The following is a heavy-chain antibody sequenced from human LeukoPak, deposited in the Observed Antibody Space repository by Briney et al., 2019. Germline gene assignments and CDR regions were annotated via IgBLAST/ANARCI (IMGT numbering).Heavy chain of an antibody. CDR1: GYTFTSYA. Sequence: ASVKVSCKASGYTFTSYAMHWVRQAPGQRLEWMGWINAGNGNTKYSQKFQGRVTITRDTSASTAYMELSSLRSEDTAVYYSARGPQLLWFGELPGPLDYWGQGTLVTVSS. J-gene: IGHJ4*02. V-gene: IGHV1-3*01. CDR3: ARGPQLLWFGELPGPLDY. D-gene: IGHD3-10*01. CDR2: INAGNGNT.